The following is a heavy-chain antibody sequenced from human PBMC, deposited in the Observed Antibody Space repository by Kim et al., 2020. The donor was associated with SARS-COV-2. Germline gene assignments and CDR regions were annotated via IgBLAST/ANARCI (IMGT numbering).Heavy chain of an antibody. CDR2: VNAEGGAT. J-gene: IGHJ1*01. V-gene: IGHV3-23*01. CDR3: AQTSSTFKFPT. D-gene: IGHD2-21*01. CDR1: GFTFSSYA. Sequence: GGSLRLSCAASGFTFSSYAMSWVRQAPGKGLEWISFVNAEGGATYYTDSVKGRFTISRDNSKNTLYLQMNSLSAEDTAIYYCAQTSSTFKFPTWDQGTL.